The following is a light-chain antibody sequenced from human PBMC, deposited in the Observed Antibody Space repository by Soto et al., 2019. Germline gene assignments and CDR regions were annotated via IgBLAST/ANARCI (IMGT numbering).Light chain of an antibody. CDR2: KAS. CDR1: QSINSW. V-gene: IGKV1-5*03. J-gene: IGKJ4*01. CDR3: QQYNDYFT. Sequence: DIQMTQSPSTLSVSIGDXVTIACRASQSINSWLAWYQQKPGKAPKLLIYKASNLESGVPSRFSGSGSGTEFTLTISSLQPDDYATYYCQQYNDYFTFGGGTKVDIK.